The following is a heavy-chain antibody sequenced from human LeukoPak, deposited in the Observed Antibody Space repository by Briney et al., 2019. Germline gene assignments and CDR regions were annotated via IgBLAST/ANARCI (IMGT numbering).Heavy chain of an antibody. CDR1: GGSLSSSSYY. CDR2: IYYSGST. J-gene: IGHJ4*02. V-gene: IGHV4-39*01. CDR3: ARRPATLGVVISYYFDY. D-gene: IGHD3-3*01. Sequence: PSETLSLTCTVSGGSLSSSSYYWGWIRQPPGNGLEWIGSIYYSGSTYYNPSLKSRVTISVDTSKNQFSLKLSSVTAADTAVYYCARRPATLGVVISYYFDYWGQGTLVTVSS.